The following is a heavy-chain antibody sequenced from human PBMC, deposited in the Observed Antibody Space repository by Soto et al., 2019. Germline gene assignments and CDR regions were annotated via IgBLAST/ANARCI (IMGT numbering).Heavy chain of an antibody. CDR1: GYTFTSYG. CDR3: ARIVGWLDNYYYYYGMDV. J-gene: IGHJ6*02. V-gene: IGHV1-18*04. D-gene: IGHD1-26*01. CDR2: ISAYNGNT. Sequence: GASVKVSCKASGYTFTSYGISWVRQAPGQGLEWMGWISAYNGNTNYAQKLQGRVTMTTDTSTSTAYMELRSLRSDDTAVYYCARIVGWLDNYYYYYGMDVWGQGTTVTVSS.